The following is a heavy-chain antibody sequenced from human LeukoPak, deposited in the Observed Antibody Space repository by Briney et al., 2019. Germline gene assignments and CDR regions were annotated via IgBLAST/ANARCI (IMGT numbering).Heavy chain of an antibody. J-gene: IGHJ6*02. V-gene: IGHV1-2*02. CDR2: INPSSGGT. D-gene: IGHD3-10*01. CDR3: ARVVLWFGEEVDV. CDR1: GYTFTGYY. Sequence: ASVKVSCKASGYTFTGYYMHWVRQAPGQGLEWMGWINPSSGGTNYAQKFQGRVTMTRDTSISTAYMELSRLRSDDTAVYYCARVVLWFGEEVDVWGQGTTVTVSS.